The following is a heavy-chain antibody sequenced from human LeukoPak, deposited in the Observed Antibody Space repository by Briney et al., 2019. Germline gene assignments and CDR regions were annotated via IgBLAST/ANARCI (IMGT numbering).Heavy chain of an antibody. V-gene: IGHV4-39*01. CDR1: GGSIGTDSYY. J-gene: IGHJ4*02. CDR2: VYYSGST. CDR3: AREVRDVVAVPAAS. Sequence: PSETLSLTCTVSGGSIGTDSYYWGWIRQPPGKGLEWIGTVYYSGSTYSNPALKSRVTMSVDTSKNQFSLNLSSVTAADTAVYYCAREVRDVVAVPAASWGQGTLVTVSS. D-gene: IGHD2-2*01.